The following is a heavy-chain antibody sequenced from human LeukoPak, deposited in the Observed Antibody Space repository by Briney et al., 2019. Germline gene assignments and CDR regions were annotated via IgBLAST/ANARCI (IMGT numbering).Heavy chain of an antibody. Sequence: SVKDTFMSAVGTFRKYAIRGLRPPPGQGLEWMGGIIPIFGTANYAQKFQGRVTITADESTSTAYMELSSLRSEDTAVHYCAKGTYEDYWGQGTLVTVSS. D-gene: IGHD3-3*01. CDR1: VGTFRKYA. CDR3: AKGTYEDY. V-gene: IGHV1-69*01. J-gene: IGHJ4*02. CDR2: IIPIFGTA.